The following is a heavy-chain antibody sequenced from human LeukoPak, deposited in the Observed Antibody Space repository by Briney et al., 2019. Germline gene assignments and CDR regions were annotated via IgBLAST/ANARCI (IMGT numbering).Heavy chain of an antibody. D-gene: IGHD2-2*01. CDR3: ARDGHDCSSTSCYGYYYYYMDV. V-gene: IGHV3-30-3*01. CDR2: ISYDGSNK. Sequence: GGSLRLSCAASGFTFSSYAMHWVRQAPGKGLEWVAVISYDGSNKYYADSVKGRFTISRDNSKNTLYLQMNSLRAEDTAVYYCARDGHDCSSTSCYGYYYYYMDVWGKGTTVTVSS. CDR1: GFTFSSYA. J-gene: IGHJ6*03.